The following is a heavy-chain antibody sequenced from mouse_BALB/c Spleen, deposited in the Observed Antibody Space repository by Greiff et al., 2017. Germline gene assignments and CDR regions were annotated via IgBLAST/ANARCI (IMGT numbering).Heavy chain of an antibody. V-gene: IGHV1-42*01. Sequence: EVQLQQSGPELVKPGASVKISCKASGYSFTGYYMHWVKQSPENSLEWIGEINPSTGGTSYNQKFKGKATLTVDKSSSTAYMQLKSLTSEESAVYYCTRPLVVATDWYFDVWGAGTTVTVSS. D-gene: IGHD1-1*01. J-gene: IGHJ1*01. CDR3: TRPLVVATDWYFDV. CDR2: INPSTGGT. CDR1: GYSFTGYY.